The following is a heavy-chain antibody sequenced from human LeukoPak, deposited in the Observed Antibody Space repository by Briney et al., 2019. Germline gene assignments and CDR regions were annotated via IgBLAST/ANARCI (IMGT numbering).Heavy chain of an antibody. CDR2: IHHSEST. V-gene: IGHV4-59*01. J-gene: IGHJ6*02. Sequence: PSETLSLTCTVSGGSISNYYWSWIRQPPGKGLEWIGHIHHSESTNYNPSLKSRITISVDTSKNQFSLILSSVTAADTAIYYCARYCTSSYYYGLDVWGQGNTVTVSS. CDR1: GGSISNYY. CDR3: ARYCTSSYYYGLDV. D-gene: IGHD6-6*01.